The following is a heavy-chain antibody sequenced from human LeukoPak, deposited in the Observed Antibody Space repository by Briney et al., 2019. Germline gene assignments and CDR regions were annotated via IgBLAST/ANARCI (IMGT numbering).Heavy chain of an antibody. CDR2: ISSDGSST. CDR3: ARDQRVTGRPDIDY. D-gene: IGHD6-6*01. J-gene: IGHJ4*02. CDR1: GFTFRNHW. V-gene: IGHV3-74*03. Sequence: GGSLRLSCAASGFTFRNHWMHWVRQTPGEGLVWVSRISSDGSSTTYADSVKGRFTISRDNAKNTLYLQMNNLRAEDTAMYYCARDQRVTGRPDIDYWGQGTLVTVSA.